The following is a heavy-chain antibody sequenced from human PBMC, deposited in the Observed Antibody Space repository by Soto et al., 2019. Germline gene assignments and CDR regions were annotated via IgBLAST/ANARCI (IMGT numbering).Heavy chain of an antibody. V-gene: IGHV4-31*01. Sequence: SETLSLTCTVSGGSISSSGYYWSWIRQHPGKGLEWIGYIYYSGSTYYNPSFQGQVTISVDKSTSTAYLRWNSLKASDTAIYYCARPEIPTRSSDYNYPFDHWGQGTLVTVSS. J-gene: IGHJ4*02. CDR3: ARPEIPTRSSDYNYPFDH. D-gene: IGHD3-22*01. CDR2: IYYSGST. CDR1: GGSISSSGYY.